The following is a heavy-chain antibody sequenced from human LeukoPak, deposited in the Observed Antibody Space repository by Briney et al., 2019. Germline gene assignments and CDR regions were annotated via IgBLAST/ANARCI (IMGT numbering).Heavy chain of an antibody. CDR2: ISSSSYI. D-gene: IGHD2-15*01. Sequence: PGGSLRLSCAASGFTFSSYSMNWVRQAPGKGLEWVSSISSSSYIYYADSVKGRLTISRDNAKNSLYLQMNSLRAEDTAVYYCAKFALRYCSGGSCHPFDYWGQGTLVTVSS. CDR1: GFTFSSYS. CDR3: AKFALRYCSGGSCHPFDY. J-gene: IGHJ4*02. V-gene: IGHV3-21*04.